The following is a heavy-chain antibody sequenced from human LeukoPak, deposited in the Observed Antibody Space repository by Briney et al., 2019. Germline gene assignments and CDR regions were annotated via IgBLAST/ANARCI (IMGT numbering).Heavy chain of an antibody. D-gene: IGHD3-16*02. Sequence: GGSLRLSCAASGFTFRDNYMSWIRRAPGKGLEWVSYISSSGSTIYYADSVKGRFTISRDNSKNTLYLQMNSLRAEDTAVYYCARSPYDYVWGSYRYGTDYWGQGTLVTVSS. J-gene: IGHJ4*02. CDR3: ARSPYDYVWGSYRYGTDY. CDR2: ISSSGSTI. V-gene: IGHV3-11*04. CDR1: GFTFRDNY.